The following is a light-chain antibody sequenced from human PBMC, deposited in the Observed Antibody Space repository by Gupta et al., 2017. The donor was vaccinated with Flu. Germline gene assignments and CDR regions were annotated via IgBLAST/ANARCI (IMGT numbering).Light chain of an antibody. Sequence: ATLSLSPGERATLSCRASQNVGNNYLTWYQKKPGQAPRVVIYNTFNRATGIPDRFSGSGSGTDFTLTISRLEPEDIAVYYCHQQYTSPLTFGGGTKVEIK. CDR3: HQQYTSPLT. CDR2: NTF. J-gene: IGKJ4*01. CDR1: QNVGNNY. V-gene: IGKV3-20*01.